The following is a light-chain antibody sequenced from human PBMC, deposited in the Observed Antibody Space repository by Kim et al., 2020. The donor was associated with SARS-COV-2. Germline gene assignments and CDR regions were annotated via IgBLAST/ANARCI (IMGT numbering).Light chain of an antibody. J-gene: IGKJ1*01. Sequence: DIQMTQSPFSLSASVGDRVTITCRSSQGISHDLAWYQQKPGKVPKLLIFAASALHSGVPSRFSGSGSGTDFTLTISSLQPEDVATYYCQEYNGATWTFGQGTKVDIK. CDR1: QGISHD. V-gene: IGKV1-27*01. CDR2: AAS. CDR3: QEYNGATWT.